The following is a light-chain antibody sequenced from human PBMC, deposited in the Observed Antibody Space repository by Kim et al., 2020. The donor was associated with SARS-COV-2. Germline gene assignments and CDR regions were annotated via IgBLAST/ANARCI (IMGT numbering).Light chain of an antibody. Sequence: QSVLTQPASVSGSPGQSITISCTGTSSDVGGYNYVSWYQQHPGKAPKLMIYTVSERPSGVSARFSGSKSGNTASLTISGLQAEDEADYYCISYTSSRSWVFGGGTQLTVL. CDR3: ISYTSSRSWV. J-gene: IGLJ3*02. CDR1: SSDVGGYNY. V-gene: IGLV2-14*03. CDR2: TVS.